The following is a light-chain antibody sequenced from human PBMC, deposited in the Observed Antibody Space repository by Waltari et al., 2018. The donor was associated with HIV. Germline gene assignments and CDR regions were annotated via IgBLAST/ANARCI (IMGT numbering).Light chain of an antibody. CDR1: SSNIGSTY. CDR3: AAWDDSLSGRV. Sequence: QSVLTQSTHASGTPGQRVTIACYGSSSNIGSTYVYWYQQLPGTAPKLLIYVSNQRPPGVPDRFSGSKSGTSASLAISGLRSEYEADYYCAAWDDSLSGRVFGGGTKLTVL. CDR2: VSN. V-gene: IGLV1-47*01. J-gene: IGLJ3*02.